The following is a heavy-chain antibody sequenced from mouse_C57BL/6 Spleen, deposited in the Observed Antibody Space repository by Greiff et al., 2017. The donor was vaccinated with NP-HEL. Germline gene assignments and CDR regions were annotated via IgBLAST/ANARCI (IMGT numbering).Heavy chain of an antibody. J-gene: IGHJ3*01. V-gene: IGHV5-4*01. CDR1: GFTFSSYA. Sequence: EVMLVESGGGLVKPGGSLKLSCAASGFTFSSYAMSWVRQTPEKRLEWVATISDGGSYTYYPDNVKGRFTISRDNAKNNLYLQMSHLKSEDTAMYYCARDRGDLWFAYWVQGTLVTVSA. CDR3: ARDRGDLWFAY. CDR2: ISDGGSYT.